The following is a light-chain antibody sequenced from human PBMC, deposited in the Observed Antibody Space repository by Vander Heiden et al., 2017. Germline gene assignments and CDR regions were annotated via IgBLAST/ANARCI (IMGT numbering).Light chain of an antibody. J-gene: IGLJ3*02. CDR2: SHN. CDR1: SSNLGSNT. V-gene: IGLV1-44*01. CDR3: AAWDDNLSGWM. Sequence: QSVLTQPPSASGTPGQRVTISCSGRSSNLGSNTVNWYQQLPGTAPKLLIYSHNQRPSGVPDRFSGSKSGTSASLAISGLQSEDEADYYCAAWDDNLSGWMFGGGTKLTVL.